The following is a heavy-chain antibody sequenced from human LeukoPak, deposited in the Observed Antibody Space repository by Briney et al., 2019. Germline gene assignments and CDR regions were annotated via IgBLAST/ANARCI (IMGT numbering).Heavy chain of an antibody. CDR3: AREEDSSSWNNWFDP. CDR2: IYTSGST. V-gene: IGHV4-61*02. Sequence: PSETLSLTCTVSGGSISSGSYYWSWIRQPAGKGLEWIRRIYTSGSTNYNPSLKSRVTISVDTSKNQFSLKLSSVTAADTAVYYCAREEDSSSWNNWFDPWGQGTLVTVSS. CDR1: GGSISSGSYY. D-gene: IGHD6-13*01. J-gene: IGHJ5*02.